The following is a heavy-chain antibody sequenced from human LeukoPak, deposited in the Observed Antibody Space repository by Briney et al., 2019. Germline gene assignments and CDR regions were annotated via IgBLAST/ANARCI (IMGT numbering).Heavy chain of an antibody. CDR1: GGSVSGYH. V-gene: IGHV4-4*07. D-gene: IGHD3-10*01. Sequence: SETLSLTCTVSGGSVSGYHWSWVRKPAGKGLEWIGRIYTSGSTNYNPSLKSRVTMSVDTSKNQFSLELRSVTAADTAVYYCARGSGSYPPLDYWGQGTLVTVSS. J-gene: IGHJ4*02. CDR3: ARGSGSYPPLDY. CDR2: IYTSGST.